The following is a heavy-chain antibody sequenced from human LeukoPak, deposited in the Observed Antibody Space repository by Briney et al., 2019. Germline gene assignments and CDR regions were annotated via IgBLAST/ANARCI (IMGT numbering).Heavy chain of an antibody. Sequence: ASVKVSCKASGYTLTSYGISWVRQAPGQGLEWMGWISAYNGNTNYAQKLQGRVTMTTDTSTRTAYMELRSLRSDDTAVYYCARVRAVTMNWFDPWGQGTLVTVSS. CDR1: GYTLTSYG. CDR3: ARVRAVTMNWFDP. CDR2: ISAYNGNT. V-gene: IGHV1-18*01. J-gene: IGHJ5*02. D-gene: IGHD4-17*01.